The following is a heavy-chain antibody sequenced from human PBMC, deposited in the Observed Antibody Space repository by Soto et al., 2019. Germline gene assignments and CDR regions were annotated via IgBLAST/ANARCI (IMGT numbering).Heavy chain of an antibody. V-gene: IGHV4-39*01. CDR2: FHYSGST. CDR1: GGSISSRDSY. CDR3: ARGFGRSHFDY. Sequence: PSETLSLTCTVSGGSISSRDSYWGWIRQPPGKGLEWIVSFHYSGSTYYNPSLKSRVTISVDTSKNQLSLRVTSVTAADTAVYYCARGFGRSHFDYWGQGTLVTVSS. D-gene: IGHD3-16*01. J-gene: IGHJ4*02.